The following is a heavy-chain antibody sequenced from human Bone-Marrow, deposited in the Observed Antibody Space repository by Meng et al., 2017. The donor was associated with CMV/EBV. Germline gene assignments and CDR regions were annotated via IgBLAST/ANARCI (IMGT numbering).Heavy chain of an antibody. Sequence: SCAASGFTFSSYLMHWVRQAPGKGLVWVSRINSDGSNPIYADSVKGRFTISRDNAKDTLYLQMNSLRAEDTAVYYCVRDRGQTNWFDPWGQGTLVTVS. J-gene: IGHJ5*02. V-gene: IGHV3-74*01. CDR2: INSDGSNP. CDR1: GFTFSSYL. CDR3: VRDRGQTNWFDP.